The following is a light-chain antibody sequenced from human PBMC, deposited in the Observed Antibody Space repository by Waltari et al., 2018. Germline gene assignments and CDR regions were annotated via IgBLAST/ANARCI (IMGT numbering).Light chain of an antibody. J-gene: IGLJ2*01. CDR2: EVS. CDR3: SSYTNSGNVV. Sequence: QSALTPPASVSGSPGQAITIPCTGTSSDIGRSNYVSWYQHHPGKAPKLVISEVSNRPSGVSNRFSGSKSGNTASLTISGLQAEDGAHYYCSSYTNSGNVVFGGGTKLTVL. CDR1: SSDIGRSNY. V-gene: IGLV2-14*01.